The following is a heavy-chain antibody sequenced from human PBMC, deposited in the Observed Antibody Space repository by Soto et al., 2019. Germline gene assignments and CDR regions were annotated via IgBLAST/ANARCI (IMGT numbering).Heavy chain of an antibody. CDR2: ISYDGSNK. Sequence: QVQLVESGGGVVQPGRSLRLSCAASGFTFSSYGMHWVRQAPGKGLEWVAVISYDGSNKYYADSVKGRFTISRDNSKNTVYLQMNSLRAEDTAVYYCAKDRLIDDYVWGSYRSPRRARGMDVWGQGTTVTVSS. CDR1: GFTFSSYG. D-gene: IGHD3-16*02. V-gene: IGHV3-30*18. J-gene: IGHJ6*02. CDR3: AKDRLIDDYVWGSYRSPRRARGMDV.